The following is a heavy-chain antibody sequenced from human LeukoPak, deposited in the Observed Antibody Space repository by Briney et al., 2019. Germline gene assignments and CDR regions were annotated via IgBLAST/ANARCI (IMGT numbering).Heavy chain of an antibody. CDR3: ASVRVGASKLAEYIEY. CDR2: MYYSGST. V-gene: IGHV4-59*01. J-gene: IGHJ1*01. D-gene: IGHD1-26*01. CDR1: GGSISSYF. Sequence: KPSETLSLTCTVSGGSISSYFWSWIRQPPGKGLEYIGYMYYSGSTNYSPSLRSRPTISVDTSRNQVSLRLSSVTAADTAVYYCASVRVGASKLAEYIEYWGQGTLVTVSS.